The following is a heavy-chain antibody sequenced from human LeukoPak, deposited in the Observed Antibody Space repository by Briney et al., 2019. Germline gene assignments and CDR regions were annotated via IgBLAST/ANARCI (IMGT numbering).Heavy chain of an antibody. CDR2: ISGSGGST. Sequence: GGSLRLSCAASGFTFSSYAMSWVRQAPGKGLEWVSAISGSGGSTYYADSVKGRFTISRDNSKNTLYLQMNSLRVEDTAVYYCARVRGSCLFGAFDIWGQGTMVTVSS. V-gene: IGHV3-23*01. D-gene: IGHD1-26*01. CDR1: GFTFSSYA. J-gene: IGHJ3*02. CDR3: ARVRGSCLFGAFDI.